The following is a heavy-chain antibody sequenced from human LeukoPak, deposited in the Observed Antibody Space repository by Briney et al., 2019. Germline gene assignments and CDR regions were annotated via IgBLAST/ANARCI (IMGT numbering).Heavy chain of an antibody. Sequence: SETLSLTCAVYGGSFSGYYWNWIRQPPGKGLEWIGEINQSGSTNYNPSLKSRVTISVDTSKKQFSLKLSPVTAAATAVYYCAAGCSSTSCYWYYYTDVWGKGTTVTVSS. D-gene: IGHD2-2*01. CDR1: GGSFSGYY. CDR2: INQSGST. V-gene: IGHV4-34*01. J-gene: IGHJ6*03. CDR3: AAGCSSTSCYWYYYTDV.